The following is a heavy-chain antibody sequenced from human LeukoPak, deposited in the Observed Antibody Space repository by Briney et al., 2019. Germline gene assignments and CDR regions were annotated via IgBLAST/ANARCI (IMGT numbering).Heavy chain of an antibody. CDR1: GGTFSSYT. V-gene: IGHV1-69*02. CDR2: IIPILGIA. Sequence: GASVKVSCKASGGTFSSYTISWVRQAPGQGLEWMGRIIPILGIANYAQKFQGRVTITADKSTSTAYMELSSLRSEDTAVYYRARSLVGAAPGYFDYWGQGTLVTVSS. CDR3: ARSLVGAAPGYFDY. D-gene: IGHD1-26*01. J-gene: IGHJ4*02.